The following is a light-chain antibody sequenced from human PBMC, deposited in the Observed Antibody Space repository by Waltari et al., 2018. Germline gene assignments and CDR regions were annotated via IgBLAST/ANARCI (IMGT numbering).Light chain of an antibody. J-gene: IGLJ3*02. V-gene: IGLV4-69*01. Sequence: QLVVTQSPSASAPLGASVKPTCTLSSGHSSNIVAWLQQRPEKGPRYLMKVNSDGSHIQGDEIPDLFSGSSSGAERYLTISSLQSDDEADYYCQTGGHGTWVFGGGTTLTVL. CDR3: QTGGHGTWV. CDR2: VNSDGSH. CDR1: SGHSSNI.